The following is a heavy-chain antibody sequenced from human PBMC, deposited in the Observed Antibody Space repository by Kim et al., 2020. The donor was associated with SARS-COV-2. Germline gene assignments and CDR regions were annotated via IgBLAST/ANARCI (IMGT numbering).Heavy chain of an antibody. J-gene: IGHJ6*02. D-gene: IGHD6-19*01. V-gene: IGHV4-4*02. Sequence: SETLSLTCPVSGGSISSRNWWSWVRQPPGKGLEWIGEIYHSGSTNYNPSLKSRVTISVDKSKNQFSLKLSSVTAADTAVYYCARVDSSGWYGHYYYGMDVWGQGTTVTVSS. CDR1: GGSISSRNW. CDR2: IYHSGST. CDR3: ARVDSSGWYGHYYYGMDV.